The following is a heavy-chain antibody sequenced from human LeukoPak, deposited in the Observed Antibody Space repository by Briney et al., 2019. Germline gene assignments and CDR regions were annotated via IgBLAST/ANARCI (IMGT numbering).Heavy chain of an antibody. V-gene: IGHV3-23*01. D-gene: IGHD1-20*01. J-gene: IGHJ4*02. CDR3: ARHSLGYNWYFDY. Sequence: GGSLRLSCAASGFTFSSYAMSWVRQAPGKGLEWVSAISGSGGSTYYADSVKGRFTISRDNSKNTLYLQMNSLRAEDTAVYYCARHSLGYNWYFDYWGQGSLVTVSS. CDR1: GFTFSSYA. CDR2: ISGSGGST.